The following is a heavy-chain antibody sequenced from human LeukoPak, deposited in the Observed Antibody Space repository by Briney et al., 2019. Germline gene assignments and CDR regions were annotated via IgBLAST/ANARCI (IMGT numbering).Heavy chain of an antibody. Sequence: GGSLRLSCAASGFTFSSYSMNWVRQAPGKGLEWVSSISSSSSYIYYADSVKGRFTISRDNAKNSLYLQMNSLRAEDTAVYYCARSSGWSDYFDYWGQGTLVTVSS. D-gene: IGHD6-19*01. J-gene: IGHJ4*02. V-gene: IGHV3-21*01. CDR3: ARSSGWSDYFDY. CDR1: GFTFSSYS. CDR2: ISSSSSYI.